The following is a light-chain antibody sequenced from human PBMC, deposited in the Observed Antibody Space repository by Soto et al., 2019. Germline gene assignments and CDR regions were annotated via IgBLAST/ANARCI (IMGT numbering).Light chain of an antibody. Sequence: DIVLTQSPGTLSLASGERATLSCRPSQSISGTYLAWYQQKPGQAPRLLIYSESTRATGIPDRFSGSGSGTDFTLTISRLEPEDFAVYYCQQYGSSPPWTFGQGTKVDIK. CDR3: QQYGSSPPWT. CDR2: SES. J-gene: IGKJ1*01. CDR1: QSISGTY. V-gene: IGKV3-20*01.